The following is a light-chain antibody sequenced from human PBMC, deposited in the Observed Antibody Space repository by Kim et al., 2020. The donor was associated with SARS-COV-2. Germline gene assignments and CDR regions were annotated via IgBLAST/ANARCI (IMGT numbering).Light chain of an antibody. CDR1: QGIRNH. J-gene: IGKJ5*01. CDR2: AAS. CDR3: HQYNNYPTT. V-gene: IGKV1-16*01. Sequence: DIQMTQSPSSLSASVGDRVTISCRASQGIRNHLAWFQQRPGKAPNSLIYAASSLHSGVPSRFSGSGSGTDFTLTISSLQPEDFATYYRHQYNNYPTTFGQGTQLEIK.